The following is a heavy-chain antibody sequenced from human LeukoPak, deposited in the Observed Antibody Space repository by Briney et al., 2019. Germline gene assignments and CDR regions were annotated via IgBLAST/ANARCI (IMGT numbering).Heavy chain of an antibody. CDR3: AKDGSDSGSYLDY. CDR1: GFTFSSYG. D-gene: IGHD1-26*01. CDR2: NK. J-gene: IGHJ4*02. Sequence: GGSLRLSCAASGFTFSSYGMHWVRQAPGKGLEWVAVNKYYADSVKGRFTISRDNSKNTLYLQMNSLRAEDTAVYYCAKDGSDSGSYLDYWGQGTLVTVSS. V-gene: IGHV3-33*06.